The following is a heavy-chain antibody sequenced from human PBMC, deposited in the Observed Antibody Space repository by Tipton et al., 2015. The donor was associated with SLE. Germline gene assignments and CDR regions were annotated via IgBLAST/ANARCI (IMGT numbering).Heavy chain of an antibody. CDR3: AGAVGTAAGLGDY. J-gene: IGHJ4*02. CDR2: ITQSGST. Sequence: TLSLTCAVYGGSFTGHYWSWFRQPPGKGLEWIVEITQSGSTNYNPSLKSRLIMSVDASKNQFSLKLSSVTAADAAIYYSAGAVGTAAGLGDYGGQRTLDTGSS. CDR1: GGSFTGHY. V-gene: IGHV4-34*01. D-gene: IGHD6-13*01.